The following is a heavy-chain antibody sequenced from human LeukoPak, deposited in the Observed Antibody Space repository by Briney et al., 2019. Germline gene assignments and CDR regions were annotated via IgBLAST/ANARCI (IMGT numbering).Heavy chain of an antibody. Sequence: GASVKVSCKASGYTFTNYYMHWVRQAPGQGLEWMGIVNPSGGSTSYAQKFQGRVTMTRDTSTSTVFMELSSLRSEDAAVYYCATEGGSGSYYGDDAFDMWGQGTMVTVSS. CDR3: ATEGGSGSYYGDDAFDM. CDR1: GYTFTNYY. D-gene: IGHD3-10*01. J-gene: IGHJ3*02. CDR2: VNPSGGST. V-gene: IGHV1-46*01.